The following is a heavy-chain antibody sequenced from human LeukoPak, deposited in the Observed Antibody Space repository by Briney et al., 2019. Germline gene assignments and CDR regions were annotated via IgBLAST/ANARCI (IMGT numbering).Heavy chain of an antibody. CDR3: ATDGAGFDT. CDR2: INIGGTNT. Sequence: GGSLRLSCAASGFTFNYYYMSWIRQAPGKGLEWLSYINIGGTNTHYADSVKGRFTISRDNAKKSLYLEMNNLRAEDTAVYYCATDGAGFDTWGQGVLVTVSS. J-gene: IGHJ5*02. V-gene: IGHV3-11*01. CDR1: GFTFNYYY.